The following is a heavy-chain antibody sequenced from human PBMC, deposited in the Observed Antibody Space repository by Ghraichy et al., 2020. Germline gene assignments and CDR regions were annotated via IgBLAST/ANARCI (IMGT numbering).Heavy chain of an antibody. CDR2: MNPNSGNT. D-gene: IGHD5-24*01. Sequence: ASVKVSCKASGYTFTSYDINWVRQATGQGLEWMGWMNPNSGNTGYAQKFQGRVTITRNTSISTAYMELSSLRSEDTAVYYCARGRRRWLQLIRHYYYYGMDVWGQGTTVTVSS. CDR1: GYTFTSYD. CDR3: ARGRRRWLQLIRHYYYYGMDV. V-gene: IGHV1-8*03. J-gene: IGHJ6*02.